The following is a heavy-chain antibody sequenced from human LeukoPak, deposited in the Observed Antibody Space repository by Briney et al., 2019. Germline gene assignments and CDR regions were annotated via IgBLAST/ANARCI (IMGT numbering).Heavy chain of an antibody. Sequence: SQTLSPTCTVSGGSISSGSYYWSWIRQPAGKGLEWIGRIYTSGSTNYNPSLKSRVTISVDTSKNQFSLKLSSVTAADTAVYYCARVLRGYSYRYDYWGQGTLVTVSS. V-gene: IGHV4-61*02. J-gene: IGHJ4*02. D-gene: IGHD5-18*01. CDR2: IYTSGST. CDR1: GGSISSGSYY. CDR3: ARVLRGYSYRYDY.